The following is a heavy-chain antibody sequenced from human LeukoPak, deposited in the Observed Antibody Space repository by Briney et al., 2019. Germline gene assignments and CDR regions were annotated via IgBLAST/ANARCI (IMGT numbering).Heavy chain of an antibody. CDR2: ISGSGSSA. CDR1: GFTFSSYA. Sequence: GGSLRLSCAASGFTFSSYAMSWVRQAPGEGLQWVSGISGSGSSAYYADSVRGRSTISRDNSKNTLYLQMNSLRAEDTAVYHCAKGSSGYDNYYYGMDVWGQGTTVTVSS. CDR3: AKGSSGYDNYYYGMDV. D-gene: IGHD5-12*01. V-gene: IGHV3-23*01. J-gene: IGHJ6*02.